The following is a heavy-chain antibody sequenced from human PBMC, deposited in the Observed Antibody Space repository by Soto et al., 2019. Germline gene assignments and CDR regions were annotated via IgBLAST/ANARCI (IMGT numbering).Heavy chain of an antibody. CDR2: IKQDGSVT. V-gene: IGHV3-7*01. Sequence: EVQLVESGGGLVQPGGSLRLSCAASGFTFSDSWMSWVRQAPGKGLEWVANIKQDGSVTFYVNSVEGRFTISRDNAKNSVYLQMNSLTAEDTAVYYCARDDWGGPDWGQGNLVTVSS. CDR1: GFTFSDSW. J-gene: IGHJ4*02. D-gene: IGHD3-9*01. CDR3: ARDDWGGPD.